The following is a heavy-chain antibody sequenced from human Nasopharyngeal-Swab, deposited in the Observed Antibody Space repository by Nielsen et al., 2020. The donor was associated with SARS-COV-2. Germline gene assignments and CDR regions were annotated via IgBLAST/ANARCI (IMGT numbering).Heavy chain of an antibody. Sequence: GGSLRLSCAASGFTFSSYGMHWVRQAPGKGLEWVAVIWYDGSNKYYADSVKGRFTISRDNSKNTLYLQMNSLRAEDTAVYYCARDWTTRTTHYFDYWGQGTLVTVSS. J-gene: IGHJ4*02. D-gene: IGHD1-1*01. V-gene: IGHV3-33*01. CDR1: GFTFSSYG. CDR2: IWYDGSNK. CDR3: ARDWTTRTTHYFDY.